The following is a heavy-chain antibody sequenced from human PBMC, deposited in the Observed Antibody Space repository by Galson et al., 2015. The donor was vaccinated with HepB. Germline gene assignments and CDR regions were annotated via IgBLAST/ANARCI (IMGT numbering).Heavy chain of an antibody. V-gene: IGHV1-3*01. CDR1: GYTFTSYA. D-gene: IGHD3-10*01. Sequence: SVKVSCKASGYTFTSYAMHWVRQAPGQRLEWMGWINAGNGNTKYSQKFQGRVTITRDTSASTAYMELSSLRSEDTAVYYCARDWVVRGVIGSYGMDVRGQGTTVTVSS. CDR2: INAGNGNT. J-gene: IGHJ6*02. CDR3: ARDWVVRGVIGSYGMDV.